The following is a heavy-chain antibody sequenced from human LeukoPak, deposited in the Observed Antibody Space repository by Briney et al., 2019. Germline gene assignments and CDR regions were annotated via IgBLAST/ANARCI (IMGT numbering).Heavy chain of an antibody. Sequence: GGSLRLSCAVTGFTFRSYARHWVRQAPGKGLEWVSAISGSGGSTYYADSVKGRFTISRDNSKNTLYLQMNSLRAEDTAVYYCAKRWEIFGVGGGFDYWGQGTLVTVSS. J-gene: IGHJ4*02. CDR2: ISGSGGST. CDR1: GFTFRSYA. D-gene: IGHD3-3*01. CDR3: AKRWEIFGVGGGFDY. V-gene: IGHV3-23*01.